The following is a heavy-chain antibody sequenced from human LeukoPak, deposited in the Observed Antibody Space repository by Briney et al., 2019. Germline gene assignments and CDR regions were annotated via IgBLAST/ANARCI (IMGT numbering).Heavy chain of an antibody. V-gene: IGHV4/OR15-8*01. CDR1: GGSISNTNW. J-gene: IGHJ5*02. CDR2: IYHSGST. CDR3: ARTSRINMVLDP. D-gene: IGHD3-10*01. Sequence: SETLSLTCGVSGGSISNTNWWTWVRQPPGKGLEWIGEIYHSGSTNYNPSLKSRVTISVDKSKNQFSLKLSSVTAADTAVYYCARTSRINMVLDPWGQGALVTVSS.